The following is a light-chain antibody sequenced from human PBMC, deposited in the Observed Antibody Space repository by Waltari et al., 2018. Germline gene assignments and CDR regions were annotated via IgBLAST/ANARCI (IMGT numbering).Light chain of an antibody. J-gene: IGKJ1*01. CDR3: QLYGFSPGT. V-gene: IGKV3D-20*01. Sequence: IVLTQSPAPLSLSPGERATLSGGASQSVNSIYIAWYQQKPGLAPRLLMYDSSNRATGVPDRFSGSGSGTDFTLTISRLEPEDSAVYYCQLYGFSPGTFGQGTTVEIK. CDR1: QSVNSIY. CDR2: DSS.